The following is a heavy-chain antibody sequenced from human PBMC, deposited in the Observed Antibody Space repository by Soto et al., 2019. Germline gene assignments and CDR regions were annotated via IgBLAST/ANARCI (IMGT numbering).Heavy chain of an antibody. CDR2: ISGSGSST. D-gene: IGHD7-27*01. Sequence: EAQLLESGGGLVEPGGSRRLSCAASGFTFSSYTMSWVLQAPRKGLEWVSTISGSGSSTDSADSVKGRFTISRDNSKNTQYLQMNSLRVEDTAMYYCAKAWGIDYWGQGTLVTVSS. CDR1: GFTFSSYT. V-gene: IGHV3-23*01. J-gene: IGHJ4*02. CDR3: AKAWGIDY.